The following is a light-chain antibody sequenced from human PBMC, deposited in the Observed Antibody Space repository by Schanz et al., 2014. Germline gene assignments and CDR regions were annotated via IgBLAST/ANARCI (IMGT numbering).Light chain of an antibody. J-gene: IGLJ1*01. V-gene: IGLV2-8*01. CDR2: DVN. CDR1: SSDVGGYNY. Sequence: QSALTQPPSASGSPGQSVTISCTGTSSDVGGYNYVSWYQQHPGKAPKLMIFDVNQRPSGVPDRFSGSKSGNTASLTVSGVQAEDEADYYCSSYGVNLGVFGTGTKLTVL. CDR3: SSYGVNLGV.